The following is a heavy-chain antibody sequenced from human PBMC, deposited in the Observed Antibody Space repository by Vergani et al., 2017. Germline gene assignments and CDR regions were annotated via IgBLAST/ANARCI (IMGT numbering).Heavy chain of an antibody. CDR2: IQYDGSNK. V-gene: IGHV3-30*02. Sequence: QVQLVESGGGVVQPGGSLILSCAASGFTFSSYGMHWVRQAPGKGLEWVAFIQYDGSNKYYADSVKGRFTISRDNSKNTLYLQMNSLRTEDTAVYYCAKDLGSSTWWGWFDPWGQGTLVTVSS. J-gene: IGHJ5*02. D-gene: IGHD6-13*01. CDR1: GFTFSSYG. CDR3: AKDLGSSTWWGWFDP.